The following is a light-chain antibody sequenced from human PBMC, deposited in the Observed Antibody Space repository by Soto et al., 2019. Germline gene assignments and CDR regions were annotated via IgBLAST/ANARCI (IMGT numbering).Light chain of an antibody. J-gene: IGKJ5*01. CDR2: GVS. CDR1: QSVSSN. V-gene: IGKV3-20*01. CDR3: QQYGSSPPIT. Sequence: EIVMTQSPATLSVSPGARAPLSCRASQSVSSNLAWYQQKPGQAPKFLLYGVSSRATGIPDRFSGSGSGTEFTLTISRLEPEDFAVYYCQQYGSSPPITFGQGTRLEIK.